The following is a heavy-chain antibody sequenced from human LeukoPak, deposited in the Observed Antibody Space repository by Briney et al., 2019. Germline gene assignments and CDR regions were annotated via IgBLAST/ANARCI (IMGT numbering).Heavy chain of an antibody. CDR2: ISAYNGNT. CDR3: ARDISARDEAWWFDP. CDR1: GYTFTSYG. V-gene: IGHV1-18*01. J-gene: IGHJ5*02. D-gene: IGHD5-24*01. Sequence: ASVKLSCKASGYTFTSYGISWVRQAPGQGLEWMGWISAYNGNTNYAQKFQGRVTLTRDLSTSTDYLELRSLRSEDTAVYYCARDISARDEAWWFDPWGQGTLVTVSS.